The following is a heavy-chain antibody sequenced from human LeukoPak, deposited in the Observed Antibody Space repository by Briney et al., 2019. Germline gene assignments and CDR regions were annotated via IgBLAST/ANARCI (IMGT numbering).Heavy chain of an antibody. V-gene: IGHV3-74*01. D-gene: IGHD4-17*01. Sequence: GGSLRLSCAASGFTFSSYWMHWVSQARGKGLVWVSRINSDGSSTSYADSVKGRFTISRDNAKNTLYLQMNSLRAEDTAVYYCATSPYGDYSFDYWGQGTLVTVSS. J-gene: IGHJ4*02. CDR3: ATSPYGDYSFDY. CDR2: INSDGSST. CDR1: GFTFSSYW.